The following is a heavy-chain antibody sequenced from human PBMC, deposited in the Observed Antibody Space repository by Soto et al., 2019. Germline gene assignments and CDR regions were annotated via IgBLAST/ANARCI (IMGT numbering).Heavy chain of an antibody. Sequence: GSGPTLVNPTQTLTLTCTFSGFSLSTSGVGVGWIRQPPGKALEWLALIYWDDDKRYSPSLKSRLTITKDTSKNQVVLTMTNMDPVDTATYYCAHIGNIVLMVYATKQPNWFDPWGQGTLVTVSS. CDR3: AHIGNIVLMVYATKQPNWFDP. J-gene: IGHJ5*02. CDR1: GFSLSTSGVG. V-gene: IGHV2-5*02. CDR2: IYWDDDK. D-gene: IGHD2-8*01.